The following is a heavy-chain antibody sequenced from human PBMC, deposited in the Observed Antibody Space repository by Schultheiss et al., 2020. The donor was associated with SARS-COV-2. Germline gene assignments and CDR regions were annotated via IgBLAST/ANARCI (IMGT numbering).Heavy chain of an antibody. CDR1: GFTFDDYA. D-gene: IGHD2-15*01. V-gene: IGHV3-48*03. CDR2: ISSSGSTI. CDR3: AKVEIVDIVVVVAATGGAFDI. Sequence: GGSLRLSCAASGFTFDDYAMHWVRQAPGKGLEWVSYISSSGSTIYYADSVKGRFTISRDNAKNSLYLQMNSLRAEDTAVYYCAKVEIVDIVVVVAATGGAFDIWGQGTMVTVSS. J-gene: IGHJ3*02.